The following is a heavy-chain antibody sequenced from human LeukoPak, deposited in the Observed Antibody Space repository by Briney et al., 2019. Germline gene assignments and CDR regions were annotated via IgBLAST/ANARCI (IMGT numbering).Heavy chain of an antibody. CDR1: GFTFSSYA. CDR3: AKPRRTMVRGVTAYYFDY. J-gene: IGHJ4*02. Sequence: GGSLRVSCAASGFTFSSYAMSWVRQAPGKGLEWVSAISGSGGSTYYADSVKGRFTISRDNSKNTLYLQMNSLRAEDTAVYYCAKPRRTMVRGVTAYYFDYWGQGTLVTVSS. CDR2: ISGSGGST. V-gene: IGHV3-23*01. D-gene: IGHD3-10*01.